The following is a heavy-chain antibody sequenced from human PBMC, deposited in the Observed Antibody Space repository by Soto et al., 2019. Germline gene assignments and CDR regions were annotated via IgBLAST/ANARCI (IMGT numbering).Heavy chain of an antibody. CDR1: GFTVSDYY. V-gene: IGHV3-11*06. CDR2: ISSSSSYT. Sequence: XGFLRLSCAASGFTVSDYYMSWIRQAPGKGLEWVSYISSSSSYTNYADSVKGRFTISRDNAKNSLYLQMNSLRAEDTAVYYCARAAYYYGSGSYYKGEDYFDSWGQGTLVTVSS. J-gene: IGHJ4*02. D-gene: IGHD3-10*01. CDR3: ARAAYYYGSGSYYKGEDYFDS.